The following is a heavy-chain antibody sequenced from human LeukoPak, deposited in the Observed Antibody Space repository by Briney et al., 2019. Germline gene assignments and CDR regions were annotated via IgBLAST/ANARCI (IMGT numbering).Heavy chain of an antibody. J-gene: IGHJ6*02. CDR3: AKGRTAYYYYGMDV. D-gene: IGHD1-1*01. CDR1: GFTFSSYA. CDR2: ISGSGGST. Sequence: GGSQRLSCAASGFTFSSYAINWVRQAPGKGLEWVSSISGSGGSTYYADSVKGRFTISRDNSKNTLYLQMNSLRAEDTAVYYCAKGRTAYYYYGMDVWGQGTTVTVSS. V-gene: IGHV3-23*01.